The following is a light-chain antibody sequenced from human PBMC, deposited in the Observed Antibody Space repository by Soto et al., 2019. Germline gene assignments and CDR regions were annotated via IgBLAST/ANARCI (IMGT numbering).Light chain of an antibody. CDR2: DAS. CDR3: QQLSRYPHT. CDR1: ERVRNNY. J-gene: IGKJ4*01. V-gene: IGKV3D-20*01. Sequence: EVGLTQPPATLSLSPGERGTLSCRASERVRNNYLAWYQQKPGTAPSVLIYDASSTATGIPDRFSGGGSGTAFTLTIIRLEPEDFVVYYCQQLSRYPHTFGGGTKVDIK.